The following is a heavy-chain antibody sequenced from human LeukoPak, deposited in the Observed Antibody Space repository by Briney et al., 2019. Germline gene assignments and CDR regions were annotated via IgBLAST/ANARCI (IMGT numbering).Heavy chain of an antibody. Sequence: PSETLSLTCTVSGGSITNHYWSWIRRPPGKGLEWIGYIYYSGSTNYNPSLKSRVTISVDTSKNQFSLNLRSMAAADTAVYFCAKHLTNAYYDMIWFDPWGQGTLVTVSS. V-gene: IGHV4-59*11. CDR2: IYYSGST. J-gene: IGHJ5*02. D-gene: IGHD3-22*01. CDR3: AKHLTNAYYDMIWFDP. CDR1: GGSITNHY.